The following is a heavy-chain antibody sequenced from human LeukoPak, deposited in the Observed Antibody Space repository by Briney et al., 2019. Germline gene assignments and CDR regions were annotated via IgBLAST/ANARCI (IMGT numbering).Heavy chain of an antibody. CDR1: GGSFSDYY. CDR3: ARHGPYSSSWPRNYYYYYMDV. Sequence: SETLSLTCAVYGGSFSDYYWSWIRQPPGKGLEWIGEINHSGGTNYNPSLKSRVTISVDTSKNQFSLKLSSVTAADTAVYYCARHGPYSSSWPRNYYYYYMDVWGKGTTVTVSS. J-gene: IGHJ6*03. D-gene: IGHD6-13*01. CDR2: INHSGGT. V-gene: IGHV4-34*01.